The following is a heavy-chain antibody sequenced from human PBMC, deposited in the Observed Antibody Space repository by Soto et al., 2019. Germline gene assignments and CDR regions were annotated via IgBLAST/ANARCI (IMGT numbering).Heavy chain of an antibody. CDR3: ARDTRQLERYYYYYYGMDV. CDR2: IKQDGSEK. D-gene: IGHD1-1*01. V-gene: IGHV3-7*03. Sequence: LRLSCAASGFTFSSYCMSWVRHSPGKGLDWVANIKQDGSEKYYVDSVKGRFTISRDNAKNSLYLQMNSLRAEDTAVYYCARDTRQLERYYYYYYGMDVWGQGTTVTVSS. J-gene: IGHJ6*02. CDR1: GFTFSSYC.